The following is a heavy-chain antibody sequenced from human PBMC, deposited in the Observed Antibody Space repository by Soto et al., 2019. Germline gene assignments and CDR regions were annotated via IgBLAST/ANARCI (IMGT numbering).Heavy chain of an antibody. D-gene: IGHD6-6*01. J-gene: IGHJ4*02. CDR1: GYTFTGYY. Sequence: ASVKVSCKASGYTFTGYYMHWVRQAPGQGLEWMGWINPNSGGTNYAQKFQGRVTMTRDTSISTAYMELSRLRSDDTAVYYCARDEGSSSGFDYWGQGXLVTVYS. V-gene: IGHV1-2*02. CDR2: INPNSGGT. CDR3: ARDEGSSSGFDY.